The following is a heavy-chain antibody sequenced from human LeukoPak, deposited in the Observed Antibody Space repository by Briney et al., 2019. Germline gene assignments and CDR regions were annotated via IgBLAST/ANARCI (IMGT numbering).Heavy chain of an antibody. J-gene: IGHJ5*02. CDR3: ARDGGRYDFWSGYANNWFDP. D-gene: IGHD3-3*01. V-gene: IGHV1-18*01. CDR1: GYTFTSYA. Sequence: ASVKVSCKASGYTFTSYAINWVRQAPGQGLEWMGWISVYNGNTNYAQKFQGRVTITADESTSTAYMELSSLRSEDTAVYYCARDGGRYDFWSGYANNWFDPWGQGTLVTVSS. CDR2: ISVYNGNT.